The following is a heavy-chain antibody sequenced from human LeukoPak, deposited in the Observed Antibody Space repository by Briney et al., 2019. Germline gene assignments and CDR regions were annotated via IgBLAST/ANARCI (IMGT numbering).Heavy chain of an antibody. CDR3: ARAGPGYCSGGSCYFDY. Sequence: ASVKVSCKASGYAFTGYYMHWVRQAPGQGLEWMGWINPNSGGTNYAQKFQGRVTMTRDTSISTAYMELRSLRSDDTAVYYCARAGPGYCSGGSCYFDYWGQGTLVTVSS. CDR2: INPNSGGT. CDR1: GYAFTGYY. V-gene: IGHV1-2*02. D-gene: IGHD2-15*01. J-gene: IGHJ4*02.